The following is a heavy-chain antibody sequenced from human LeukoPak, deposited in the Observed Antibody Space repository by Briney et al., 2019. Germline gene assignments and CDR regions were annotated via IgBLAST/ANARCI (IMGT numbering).Heavy chain of an antibody. Sequence: GASVKVSCKASGGTFSSYAISWVRQAPGQGLAWMGGIIPIFGTANYAQKFQGRVTITADESTSTAYMELSSLRSEDTAVYYCARKIKDWNYGDYGMDVWGQGTTVTVSS. J-gene: IGHJ6*02. CDR3: ARKIKDWNYGDYGMDV. CDR1: GGTFSSYA. V-gene: IGHV1-69*13. D-gene: IGHD1-7*01. CDR2: IIPIFGTA.